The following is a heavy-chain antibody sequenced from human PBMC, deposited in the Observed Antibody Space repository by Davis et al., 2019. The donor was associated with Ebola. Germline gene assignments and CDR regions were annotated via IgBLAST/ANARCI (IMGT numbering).Heavy chain of an antibody. Sequence: AASVKVSCKASGYTFTGYYMHWVRQAPGQGLEWMGRINPNSGGTNYAQKFQGRVTMTRDTSISTAYMELSSLRSEDTAVYYCARDRYNWNLRRWFDPWGQGTLVTVSS. J-gene: IGHJ5*02. D-gene: IGHD1-1*01. CDR1: GYTFTGYY. CDR2: INPNSGGT. CDR3: ARDRYNWNLRRWFDP. V-gene: IGHV1-2*06.